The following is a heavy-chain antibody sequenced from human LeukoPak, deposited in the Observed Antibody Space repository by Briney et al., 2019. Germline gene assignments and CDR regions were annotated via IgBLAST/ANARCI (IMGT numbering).Heavy chain of an antibody. V-gene: IGHV3-11*01. CDR2: ISSSDSTI. CDR3: AKASWDPYYYDSSGQYYFDY. CDR1: GFTFSDYY. J-gene: IGHJ4*02. D-gene: IGHD3-22*01. Sequence: KPGGSLRLSCAASGFTFSDYYMSWIRQAPGKGLEWVSYISSSDSTIYYADSVKGRFTISRDNAKNSLYLQMNSLRAEDTAVYYCAKASWDPYYYDSSGQYYFDYWGQGTLVTVSS.